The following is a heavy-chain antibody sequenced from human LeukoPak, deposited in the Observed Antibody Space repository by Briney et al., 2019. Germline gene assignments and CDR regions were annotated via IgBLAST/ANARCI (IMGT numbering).Heavy chain of an antibody. D-gene: IGHD5-18*01. V-gene: IGHV3-30*04. J-gene: IGHJ5*02. CDR3: ARDPGYRGESGWFDP. CDR2: ISKDGSHK. Sequence: PGGSLRLSCAASGFTFSSYVMHWVRQAPGKGLEWVAVISKDGSHKYYADSVKGRFTIYRDNSKNTLYLQMSSLRDEDTAVYYCARDPGYRGESGWFDPWGQGTQVTVSS. CDR1: GFTFSSYV.